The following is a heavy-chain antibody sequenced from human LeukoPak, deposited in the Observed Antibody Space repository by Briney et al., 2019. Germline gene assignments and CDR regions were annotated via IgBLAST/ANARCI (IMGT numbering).Heavy chain of an antibody. V-gene: IGHV7-4-1*02. CDR2: INTNTGNP. CDR1: GYTFTSYA. J-gene: IGHJ4*02. D-gene: IGHD1-1*01. Sequence: ASVTVSCKASGYTFTSYAMNWVRQAPGQGLEWMGWINTNTGNPTYAQGFTGRFVFSLDTSVSTAYLQISSLKAEDTAVYYCARDPGGNWNDVGLDYWGQGTLVTVSS. CDR3: ARDPGGNWNDVGLDY.